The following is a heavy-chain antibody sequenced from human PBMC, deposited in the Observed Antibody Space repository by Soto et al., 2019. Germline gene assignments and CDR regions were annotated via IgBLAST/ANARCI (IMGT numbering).Heavy chain of an antibody. CDR3: ARAPPLVPMWLVVVAATLEYFQH. Sequence: GGSLRLSCAASGFTFSDYYMSWIRQAPGKGLEWVSYISSSGSTIYYADSVKGRFTISRDNAKNSLYLQMNSLRAEDTAVYYCARAPPLVPMWLVVVAATLEYFQHWGQGTLVTVSS. V-gene: IGHV3-11*01. CDR2: ISSSGSTI. CDR1: GFTFSDYY. J-gene: IGHJ1*01. D-gene: IGHD2-15*01.